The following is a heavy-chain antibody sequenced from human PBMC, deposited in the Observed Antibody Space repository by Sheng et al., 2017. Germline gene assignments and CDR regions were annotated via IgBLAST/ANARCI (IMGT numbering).Heavy chain of an antibody. Sequence: QVQLQESGPGLVKPSETLSLTCTVSGGSISSYYWSWIRQPPGKGLEWIGYIYYSGSTNYNPSLKSRVTISVDTSKNQFSLKLSSVTAADTAVYYCARADTAMVIPSYWGQGTLVTVSS. CDR1: GGSISSYY. D-gene: IGHD5-18*01. CDR2: IYYSGST. V-gene: IGHV4-59*01. J-gene: IGHJ4*02. CDR3: ARADTAMVIPSY.